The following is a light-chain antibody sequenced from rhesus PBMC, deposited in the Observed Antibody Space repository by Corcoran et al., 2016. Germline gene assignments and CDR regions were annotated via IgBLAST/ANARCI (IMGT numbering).Light chain of an antibody. Sequence: DVQMTQSPSSLSASVGDTVTITCRASQDISNFLAWYHQKPGKAPKPLIYYVSYLVRGVPSRFSGSGSGTDFTLTISSLQAEDFGIYYCQQDNSYPRTFGQGTKVEIK. CDR3: QQDNSYPRT. CDR1: QDISNF. CDR2: YVS. J-gene: IGKJ1*01. V-gene: IGKV1S14*01.